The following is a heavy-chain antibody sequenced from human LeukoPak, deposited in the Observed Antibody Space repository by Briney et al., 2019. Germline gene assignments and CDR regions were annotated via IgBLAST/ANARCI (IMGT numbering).Heavy chain of an antibody. Sequence: PGGSLRLSCAASGFTFSDYYMSWIRQAPGKGLEWVSYISSSGSTIYYADSVKGRFTISRDNAKNTLYLQMNSLRAEDTAVYYCARVSGMVAAEYYFDYWGQGTLVTVSS. CDR3: ARVSGMVAAEYYFDY. D-gene: IGHD2-15*01. CDR1: GFTFSDYY. J-gene: IGHJ4*02. V-gene: IGHV3-11*04. CDR2: ISSSGSTI.